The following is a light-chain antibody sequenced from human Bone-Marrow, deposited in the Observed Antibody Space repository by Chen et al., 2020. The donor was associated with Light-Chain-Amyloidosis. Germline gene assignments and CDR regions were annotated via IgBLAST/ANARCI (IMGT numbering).Light chain of an antibody. J-gene: IGLJ2*01. CDR1: DLPTKY. V-gene: IGLV3-25*03. Sequence: SYELTQPPSVSVSPGQTARITCSGDDLPTKYAYWYQQKPGQAPVLVIHRDTERPSGISERFSGSSSGTTATLTISGVQAEDEADSHCQSADSSGTYEVIFGGGTELTVL. CDR3: QSADSSGTYEVI. CDR2: RDT.